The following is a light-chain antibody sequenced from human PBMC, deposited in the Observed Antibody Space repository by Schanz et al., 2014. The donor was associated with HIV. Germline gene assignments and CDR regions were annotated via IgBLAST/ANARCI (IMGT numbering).Light chain of an antibody. Sequence: QSVLTQPASVSGSPGQSITISCTGTSSDVGADNSVSWYQQHPGRAPKLIIFDVSERPSAVPDRFSGSKSGNTASLTVSGRQPEDEADYYCCSYADGGTYVFGSGTKLTVL. CDR3: CSYADGGTYV. CDR1: SSDVGADNS. CDR2: DVS. V-gene: IGLV2-8*01. J-gene: IGLJ1*01.